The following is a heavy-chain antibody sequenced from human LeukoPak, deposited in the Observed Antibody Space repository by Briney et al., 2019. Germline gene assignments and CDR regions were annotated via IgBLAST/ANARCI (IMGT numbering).Heavy chain of an antibody. CDR1: GGSISNNIYY. D-gene: IGHD3-10*01. CDR2: IYYSGST. J-gene: IGHJ3*02. CDR3: ARDRYYGSGSYYDDAFDI. Sequence: SETLSLTCSVSGGSISNNIYYWGWIRQPPGKGLEWIGNIYYSGSTYYNPSLKSRVIISLDPSKNQFSLKMSSVTAADTAVYYCARDRYYGSGSYYDDAFDIWGQGTMVTVSS. V-gene: IGHV4-39*07.